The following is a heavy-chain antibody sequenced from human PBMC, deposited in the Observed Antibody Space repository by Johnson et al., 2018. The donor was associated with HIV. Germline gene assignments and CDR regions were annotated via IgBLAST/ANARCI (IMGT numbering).Heavy chain of an antibody. CDR3: AREGRTGPDTFDI. CDR2: ISYDGSNK. CDR1: GFTFSQFA. V-gene: IGHV3-30*04. J-gene: IGHJ3*02. Sequence: QVQLVESGGGVVQPGRSLRLSCAASGFTFSQFAMHWVRQAPGKGLEWVAIISYDGSNKNYADSVKGRFTVSRDNSKNTLFLQMNGLRAEDTAVYYCAREGRTGPDTFDIWGQGTMLTVSS.